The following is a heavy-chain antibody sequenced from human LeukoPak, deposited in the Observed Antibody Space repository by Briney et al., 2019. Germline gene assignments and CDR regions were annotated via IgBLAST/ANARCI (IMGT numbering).Heavy chain of an antibody. CDR2: INPNSGGT. J-gene: IGHJ3*02. Sequence: ASVKVSCKASGYTFTGYYMHWVRQAPGQGLEWMRWINPNSGGTNYAQKFQGWVTMTRDTSISTAYMELSRLRSDDTAVYYCARGLGSGSFYDAFDIWGQGTMVTVSS. D-gene: IGHD3-10*01. CDR3: ARGLGSGSFYDAFDI. CDR1: GYTFTGYY. V-gene: IGHV1-2*04.